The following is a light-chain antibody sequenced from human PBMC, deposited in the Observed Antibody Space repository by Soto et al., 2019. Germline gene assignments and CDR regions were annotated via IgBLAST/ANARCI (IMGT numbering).Light chain of an antibody. Sequence: DIQMTQSPSSLSASVGDRVTITCRASQGISTDLNCYQQKPGRAPKLLIYAASSLQSGVPSRFSGSGSETDLTLTISSLQPEDFATYSCQQSYSTTWTFGQGTKVEIK. CDR1: QGISTD. CDR3: QQSYSTTWT. J-gene: IGKJ1*01. V-gene: IGKV1-39*01. CDR2: AAS.